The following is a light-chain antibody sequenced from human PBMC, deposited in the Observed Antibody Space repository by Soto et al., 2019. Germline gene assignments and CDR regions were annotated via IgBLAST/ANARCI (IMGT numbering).Light chain of an antibody. CDR2: DVT. CDR3: SSYTSISTYV. J-gene: IGLJ1*01. CDR1: SSDVGGYNF. Sequence: QSALNQPASVSGSPGQSITISCTGTSSDVGGYNFVSWYQQHPDKAPKLMIYDVTNRPSGASNRFSGSKSGNTASLTISGLQAEDEADYYCSSYTSISTYVFGTGTKVTVL. V-gene: IGLV2-14*01.